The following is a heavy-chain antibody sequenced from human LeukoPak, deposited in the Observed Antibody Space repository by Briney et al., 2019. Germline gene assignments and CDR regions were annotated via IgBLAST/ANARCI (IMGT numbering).Heavy chain of an antibody. V-gene: IGHV1-18*01. D-gene: IGHD6-6*01. J-gene: IGHJ6*03. CDR2: INAYNGNT. Sequence: SVNLSYKSSVYAFTIYGIRWVPQAPGQGLVWMGWINAYNGNTNYVQKFQRRDTMTTDTSTSTVHMELRTLRSDDTAVYYCARSYPGVAARLTMDVWGKGTTVTVSS. CDR3: ARSYPGVAARLTMDV. CDR1: VYAFTIYG.